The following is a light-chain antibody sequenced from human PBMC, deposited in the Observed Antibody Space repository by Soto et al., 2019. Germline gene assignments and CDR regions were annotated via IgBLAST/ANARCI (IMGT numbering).Light chain of an antibody. CDR1: QSVGNY. J-gene: IGKJ3*01. V-gene: IGKV3-11*01. CDR3: QQRNNWPPDIT. CDR2: DAS. Sequence: EVVLTQSPATLSLSPGESATLSCRASQSVGNYLAWYQQKPGQAPRLLIYDASNRADGIPARFTGSGSGTDFTLTISSLEPEDFAVYFCQQRNNWPPDITFGPGTKVDIK.